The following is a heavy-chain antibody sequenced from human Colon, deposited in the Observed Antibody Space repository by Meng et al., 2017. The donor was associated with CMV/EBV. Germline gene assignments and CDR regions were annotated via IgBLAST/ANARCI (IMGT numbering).Heavy chain of an antibody. V-gene: IGHV4-61*01. CDR2: IYYNGNT. CDR1: GGSISRSSYY. J-gene: IGHJ5*02. Sequence: GSLRLSCTVSGGSISRSSYYWSWIRRRPGKGLEWIGFIYYNGNTDYNPSLKSRLTISIDTSKNQFFLNLRSVTAADTAMYHCVKIEGRCDSQSCSYYRWCDPWGQGILVTVSS. D-gene: IGHD2/OR15-2a*01. CDR3: VKIEGRCDSQSCSYYRWCDP.